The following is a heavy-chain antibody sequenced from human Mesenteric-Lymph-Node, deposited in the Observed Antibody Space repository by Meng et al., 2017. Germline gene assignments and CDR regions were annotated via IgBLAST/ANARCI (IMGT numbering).Heavy chain of an antibody. V-gene: IGHV4-38-2*02. J-gene: IGHJ4*02. CDR2: IYHSGST. CDR1: GYSISSGYY. CDR3: ARLLSGWNSPDY. Sequence: SETLSLTCTVSGYSISSGYYWGWIRQPPGKGLEWIGSIYHSGSTNYNPALKSRIAMSVDKSKNQFSLKLSSVTAADTAVYYCARLLSGWNSPDYWGQGTLVTVSS. D-gene: IGHD6-19*01.